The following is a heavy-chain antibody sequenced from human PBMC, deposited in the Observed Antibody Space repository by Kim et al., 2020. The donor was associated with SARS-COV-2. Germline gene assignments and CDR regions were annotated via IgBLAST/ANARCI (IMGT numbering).Heavy chain of an antibody. J-gene: IGHJ6*02. Sequence: GSTNYNPSLKSRVTISVDKSKNQFSLKLSSVTAADTAVYYCAGSRYGMDVWGQGTTVTVSS. CDR3: AGSRYGMDV. CDR2: GST. D-gene: IGHD2-2*01. V-gene: IGHV4-4*02.